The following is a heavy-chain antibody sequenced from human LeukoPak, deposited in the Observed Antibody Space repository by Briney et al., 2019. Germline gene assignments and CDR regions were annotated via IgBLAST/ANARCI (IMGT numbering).Heavy chain of an antibody. CDR3: AKNYFYYYYMDV. Sequence: GSLRLSCTASGFTLSSYAMSWVRQAPGKGPEWVSAISGSGGSTYYADSVTGRFTISRDNSKNTLYLQMNSLRAEDTAVYYCAKNYFYYYYMDVWGKGTTVTVPS. J-gene: IGHJ6*03. CDR2: ISGSGGST. V-gene: IGHV3-23*01. CDR1: GFTLSSYA.